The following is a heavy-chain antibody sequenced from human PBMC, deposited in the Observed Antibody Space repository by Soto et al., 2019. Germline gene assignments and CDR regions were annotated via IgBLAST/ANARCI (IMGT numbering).Heavy chain of an antibody. J-gene: IGHJ4*02. D-gene: IGHD1-26*01. CDR1: GFTFSNYA. CDR3: AKDHGTYASVGGDY. Sequence: EVQLLESGGGLVQPGGSLRLSCAASGFTFSNYAMSWVRQAPGKGLEWVSTISGAGGATFYADSVKGRFTISRDNSKSTLLLQLNSLRAEDTALYYCAKDHGTYASVGGDYWGQGTLVTVSS. V-gene: IGHV3-23*01. CDR2: ISGAGGAT.